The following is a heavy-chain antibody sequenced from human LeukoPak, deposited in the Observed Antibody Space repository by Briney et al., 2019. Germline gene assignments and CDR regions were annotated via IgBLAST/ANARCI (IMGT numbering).Heavy chain of an antibody. D-gene: IGHD3-3*01. CDR2: IYTSGST. CDR1: GGSVNSGRYY. V-gene: IGHV4-61*02. J-gene: IGHJ3*02. Sequence: SETLSLTCTVSGGSVNSGRYYWSWIRQPAGKGLEWIGRIYTSGSTNYNPSLKSRVTMSVDTSKNQFSLRLSPVTAADTAVYYCARDDFDYNDLVSVIHIWGQGTMVTVSS. CDR3: ARDDFDYNDLVSVIHI.